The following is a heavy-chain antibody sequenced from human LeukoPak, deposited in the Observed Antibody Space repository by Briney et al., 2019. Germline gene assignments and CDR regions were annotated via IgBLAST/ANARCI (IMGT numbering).Heavy chain of an antibody. CDR3: VRDRSRIAVAGPTKAFDI. V-gene: IGHV1-18*01. D-gene: IGHD6-19*01. J-gene: IGHJ3*02. CDR1: GYTFTSYG. Sequence: GASVKVSCKASGYTFTSYGISWVRQAPGQGLEWMGWVSAYNGNTNYAQKLQGRVTMTTDTSTSTAYMELRSLRSDDTAVYYCVRDRSRIAVAGPTKAFDIWGQGTMVTVSS. CDR2: VSAYNGNT.